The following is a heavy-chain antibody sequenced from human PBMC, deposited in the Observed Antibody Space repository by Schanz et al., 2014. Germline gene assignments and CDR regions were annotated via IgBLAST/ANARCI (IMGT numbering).Heavy chain of an antibody. CDR3: ARDKGGYYPFDY. CDR2: IRYDGSNK. D-gene: IGHD3-22*01. CDR1: GFALSSYG. V-gene: IGHV3-30*02. J-gene: IGHJ4*02. Sequence: QVQVVESGGGVVRPGGSLRLSCAASGFALSSYGMHWVRQAPGKGLEWVAFIRYDGSNKYYADSVKGRFTISRDNSKNTLYLQMNSLRAEDTAVYYCARDKGGYYPFDYWGQGSLVTVSS.